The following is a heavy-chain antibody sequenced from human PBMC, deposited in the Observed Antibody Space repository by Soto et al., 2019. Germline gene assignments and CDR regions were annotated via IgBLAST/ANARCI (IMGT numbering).Heavy chain of an antibody. CDR3: ARDHGGSGWGEYFDY. J-gene: IGHJ4*02. V-gene: IGHV3-21*01. CDR1: GFTFSSYS. Sequence: EVQLVESGGGLVKPGGSLRLSCAASGFTFSSYSMNWVRQAPGKGLEWVSSISSSSSYIYYADSVKGRFTISRDNAKNSLYLQMNSLRAEDTAVYYCARDHGGSGWGEYFDYWGQGTLVTVSS. CDR2: ISSSSSYI. D-gene: IGHD6-19*01.